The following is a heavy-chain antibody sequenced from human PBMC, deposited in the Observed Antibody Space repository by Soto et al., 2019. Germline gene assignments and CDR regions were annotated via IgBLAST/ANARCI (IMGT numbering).Heavy chain of an antibody. CDR1: GFTFSSYA. J-gene: IGHJ6*02. D-gene: IGHD5-12*01. CDR2: ISGSGGST. V-gene: IGHV3-23*01. Sequence: EVQLLESGGGLVQPGGSLRLSCAASGFTFSSYAMSWVRQAPGKGLEWVSAISGSGGSTYYADSVKGRFTISRDNSKNTLYLQMNSLRAEDTAVYYCAKMGYSGYDSGYYYGMDVWGQGTTVTVSS. CDR3: AKMGYSGYDSGYYYGMDV.